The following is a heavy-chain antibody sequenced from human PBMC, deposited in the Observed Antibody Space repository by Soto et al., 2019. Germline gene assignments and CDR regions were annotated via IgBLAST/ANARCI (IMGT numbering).Heavy chain of an antibody. J-gene: IGHJ4*02. CDR1: GYCFTTNW. CDR2: MFLGGSDT. CDR3: ARIRKNCGGDCYALEY. V-gene: IGHV5-51*01. Sequence: GESQKIYCQGSGYCFTTNWIGWVRQMPGKGLEWMGIMFLGGSDTRYSPSFQGRVNISADKSIRTAYLQWNSLEASDTAMYYCARIRKNCGGDCYALEYCGPGTLVTVSS. D-gene: IGHD2-21*02.